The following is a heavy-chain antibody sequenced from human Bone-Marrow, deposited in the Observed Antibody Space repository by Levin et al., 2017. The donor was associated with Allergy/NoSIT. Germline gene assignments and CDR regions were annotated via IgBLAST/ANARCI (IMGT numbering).Heavy chain of an antibody. CDR3: ARDSASSRFFT. D-gene: IGHD6-6*01. J-gene: IGHJ4*02. CDR2: IYYSGST. Sequence: SQTLSLTCTVSGGSISRDYWSWIRQPPGKGLEWIGYIYYSGSTNYNPSLKSRVTISVDTSRTHFSLKLSSVTAADTAIYYCARDSASSRFFTWGQGTLVTVSS. CDR1: GGSISRDY. V-gene: IGHV4-59*01.